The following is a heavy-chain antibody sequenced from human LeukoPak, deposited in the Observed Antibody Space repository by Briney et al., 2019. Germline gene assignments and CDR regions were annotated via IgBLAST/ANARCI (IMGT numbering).Heavy chain of an antibody. D-gene: IGHD7-27*01. CDR2: INANSGVT. J-gene: IGHJ4*02. CDR3: ARDLSSTPNWEFDY. Sequence: ASVKVSCKASGYTFSGYFIHWVRQGAGQGLEWMGRINANSGVTEYAQSFQARVAMSRDTSINTASMELSWLTSDDTAVYYCARDLSSTPNWEFDYWGQGTLVTVSS. V-gene: IGHV1-2*06. CDR1: GYTFSGYF.